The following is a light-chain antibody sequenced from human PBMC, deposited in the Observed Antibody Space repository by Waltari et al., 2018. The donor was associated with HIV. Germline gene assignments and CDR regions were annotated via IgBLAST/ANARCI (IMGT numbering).Light chain of an antibody. CDR2: EGD. J-gene: IGLJ2*01. Sequence: QSALTPPAPVSGSPRQTITIPCTGTSRDAGSTNFVSSYQQPPGNAPKLIIYEGDKRPSGVSLRFFGSKLGSTASLTISGLQAEDEADYYCCSYAGSSTYVVFGGGTQLTVL. V-gene: IGLV2-23*01. CDR3: CSYAGSSTYVV. CDR1: SRDAGSTNF.